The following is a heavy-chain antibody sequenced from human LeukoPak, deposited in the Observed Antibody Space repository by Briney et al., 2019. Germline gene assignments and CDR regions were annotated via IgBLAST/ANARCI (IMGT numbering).Heavy chain of an antibody. CDR3: ASSGSYYRN. J-gene: IGHJ4*02. D-gene: IGHD3-10*01. CDR2: IYYSGST. Sequence: SETLSLTCTASGGSISSYYWSWIRQPPGKGLEWIGYIYYSGSTNYNPSLKSRVTISVDTSKNQFSLKLSSVTAADTAVYYCASSGSYYRNWGQGTLVTVSS. CDR1: GGSISSYY. V-gene: IGHV4-59*08.